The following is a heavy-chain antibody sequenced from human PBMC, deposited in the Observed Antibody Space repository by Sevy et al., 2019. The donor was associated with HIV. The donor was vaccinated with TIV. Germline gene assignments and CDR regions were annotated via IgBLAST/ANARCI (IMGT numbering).Heavy chain of an antibody. CDR3: ALERLSSDVAEYFQN. J-gene: IGHJ1*01. D-gene: IGHD1-1*01. CDR2: IAFDATNK. CDR1: GFTFNRYS. V-gene: IGHV3-30-3*01. Sequence: VGSLRLSCAASGFTFNRYSMHWVHQAPGKGLEWVATIAFDATNKHYPDSVKGRFTISRDNFQNSLFLQMDSLRPEDTAVYYCALERLSSDVAEYFQNWGQGTLVTVSS.